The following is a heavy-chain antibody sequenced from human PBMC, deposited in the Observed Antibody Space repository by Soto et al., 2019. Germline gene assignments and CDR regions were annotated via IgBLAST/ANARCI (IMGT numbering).Heavy chain of an antibody. CDR3: ARLVYDTRLNYMYFDF. Sequence: PSETLSLTCAVYGGSFSGYYWSWIRQPPGKGLEWIGEINHSGSTNYNPSLKSRVTISVDTSKNQFSLKLSSVTAADTAIYFCARLVYDTRLNYMYFDFWRQGALVTSPQ. D-gene: IGHD2-8*01. V-gene: IGHV4-34*01. J-gene: IGHJ4*02. CDR2: INHSGST. CDR1: GGSFSGYY.